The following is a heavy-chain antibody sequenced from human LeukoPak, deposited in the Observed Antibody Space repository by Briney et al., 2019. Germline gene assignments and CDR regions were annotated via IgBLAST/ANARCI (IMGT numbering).Heavy chain of an antibody. J-gene: IGHJ4*02. D-gene: IGHD3-10*01. CDR1: GFTFSSYA. CDR3: ANHVMVRGVGNTDYFDY. V-gene: IGHV3-23*01. CDR2: ISGSGGST. Sequence: GGSLRLSCAASGFTFSSYAMSWVRQAPGKGPEWVSAISGSGGSTYYADSVKGRFTISRDNSKNTLYLQMNSLRAEDTAVYCCANHVMVRGVGNTDYFDYWGQGTLVTVSS.